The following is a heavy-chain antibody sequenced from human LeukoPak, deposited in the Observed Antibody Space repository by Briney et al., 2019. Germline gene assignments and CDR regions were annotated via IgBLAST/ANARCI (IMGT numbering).Heavy chain of an antibody. CDR2: ISYDGGNN. Sequence: GGSLRLSCAASGFTLSSYAMHWVRQAPGKGLEWVAVISYDGGNNYYADSVKGRFTISRDNSKNTLYLQMNSLRGEDTAVYYCARGGGYCSSTSCSTPDYCGQGTLVTVSS. V-gene: IGHV3-30*04. CDR3: ARGGGYCSSTSCSTPDY. J-gene: IGHJ4*02. D-gene: IGHD2-2*01. CDR1: GFTLSSYA.